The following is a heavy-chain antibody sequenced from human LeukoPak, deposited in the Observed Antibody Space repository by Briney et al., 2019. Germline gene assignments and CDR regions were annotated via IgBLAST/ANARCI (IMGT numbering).Heavy chain of an antibody. Sequence: SETLSLTCTVSGGSISSSSYYWGWIRQPPGKGLEWIGSIYYSGSTYYNPSLKSRVTISVDTSKNQFSLKLSSVTAADTAVYYCARELYYYDSSGPQAFDYWGQGTLVTVSS. J-gene: IGHJ4*02. CDR2: IYYSGST. V-gene: IGHV4-39*07. CDR3: ARELYYYDSSGPQAFDY. D-gene: IGHD3-22*01. CDR1: GGSISSSSYY.